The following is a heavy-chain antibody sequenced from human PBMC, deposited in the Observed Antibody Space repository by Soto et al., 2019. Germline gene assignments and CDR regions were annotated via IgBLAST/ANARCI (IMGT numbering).Heavy chain of an antibody. J-gene: IGHJ4*02. CDR1: GYTLLNHG. V-gene: IGHV1-18*01. CDR3: ARGEEKFDY. CDR2: ISTFNGNT. Sequence: ASVPVSCKASGYTLLNHGLSWVGQAPDQGFEWMGWISTFNGNTNYAQKFQRRVTMTTDTSTSKAYMELRRLGSDDTAVYYCARGEEKFDYWGQGALVTVSS.